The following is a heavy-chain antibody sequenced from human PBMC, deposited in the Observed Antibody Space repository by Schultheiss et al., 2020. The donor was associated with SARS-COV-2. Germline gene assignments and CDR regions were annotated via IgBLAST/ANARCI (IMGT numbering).Heavy chain of an antibody. CDR3: ARALGIAVIDAFDI. CDR2: IYHSGST. CDR1: GGSISSGSYY. J-gene: IGHJ3*02. D-gene: IGHD6-19*01. Sequence: SQTLSLTCTVSGGSISSGSYYWSWIRQPAGKGLEWIGSIYHSGSTYYNPSLKSRVTISVDTSKNHFSLKLSSVTAADTAVYYCARALGIAVIDAFDIWGQGTMVTVSS. V-gene: IGHV4-61*02.